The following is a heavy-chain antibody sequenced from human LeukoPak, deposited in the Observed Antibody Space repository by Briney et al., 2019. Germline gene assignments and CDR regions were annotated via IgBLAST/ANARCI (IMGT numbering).Heavy chain of an antibody. J-gene: IGHJ4*02. D-gene: IGHD1-26*01. CDR1: GFTFSSYS. CDR2: ISYDGSNK. Sequence: GGSLRLSCAASGFTFSSYSMNWVRQAPGKGLEWVAVISYDGSNKYYADSVKGRFTISRDNSKNTLYLQMNSLRAEDTAVYYCASKGPFVGASPLYYWGQGTLVTVSS. V-gene: IGHV3-30*03. CDR3: ASKGPFVGASPLYY.